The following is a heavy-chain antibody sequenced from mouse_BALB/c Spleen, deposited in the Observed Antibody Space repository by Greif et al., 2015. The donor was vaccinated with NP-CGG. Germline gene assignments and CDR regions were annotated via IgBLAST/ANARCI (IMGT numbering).Heavy chain of an antibody. CDR2: INPSSGYT. J-gene: IGHJ2*01. D-gene: IGHD4-1*02. V-gene: IGHV1-4*01. Sequence: VQRVEPGAELARPGASVKMSCKASGYTFTSYTMHWVKQRPGQGLEWIGYINPSSGYTNYNQKFKDKATLTADKSSSTAYMQLSSLTSEDSAVYYCARSGTQLVPFDYWGQGTTLTVSS. CDR3: ARSGTQLVPFDY. CDR1: GYTFTSYT.